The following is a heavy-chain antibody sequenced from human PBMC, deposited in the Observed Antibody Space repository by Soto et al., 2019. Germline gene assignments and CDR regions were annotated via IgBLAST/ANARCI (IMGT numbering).Heavy chain of an antibody. Sequence: PSETLSLTCSVSGGNLRSFSLSWIRQPPGRGLEWIGYIYNSGSTNYNPSLKSRATISVDTSKNQFSLTLTSVTAADTAVYYCARFHKYSEANWFDPWGQGTLVTVSS. CDR1: GGNLRSFS. CDR2: IYNSGST. D-gene: IGHD2-15*01. CDR3: ARFHKYSEANWFDP. V-gene: IGHV4-4*09. J-gene: IGHJ5*02.